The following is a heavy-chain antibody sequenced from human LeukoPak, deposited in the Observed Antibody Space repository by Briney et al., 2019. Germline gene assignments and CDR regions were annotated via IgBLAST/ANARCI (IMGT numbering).Heavy chain of an antibody. V-gene: IGHV4-59*01. CDR3: ARGRLYCSGGSCSKPYFDY. CDR1: GGSISSYY. J-gene: IGHJ4*02. Sequence: SETLSLTCTVFGGSISSYYWSWIRQPPGKGLEWIGYIYYSGSTNYNPSLKSRVTISVDTSKNQFSLKLSSVTAADTAVYYCARGRLYCSGGSCSKPYFDYWGQGTLVTVSS. CDR2: IYYSGST. D-gene: IGHD2-15*01.